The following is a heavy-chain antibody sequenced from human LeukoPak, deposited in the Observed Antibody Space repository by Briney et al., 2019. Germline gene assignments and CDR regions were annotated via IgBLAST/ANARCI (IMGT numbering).Heavy chain of an antibody. D-gene: IGHD1-26*01. Sequence: GRSLRLSCAASGFTFSSYAMHWVRQAPGKGLEWVAVISYDGSNKYYADSVKGRFTISRDISKNTLYLQMNSLRAEDTALYYCAKTLKEWELNDAFDIWGQGTLVTVSS. CDR3: AKTLKEWELNDAFDI. CDR1: GFTFSSYA. J-gene: IGHJ3*02. V-gene: IGHV3-30*04. CDR2: ISYDGSNK.